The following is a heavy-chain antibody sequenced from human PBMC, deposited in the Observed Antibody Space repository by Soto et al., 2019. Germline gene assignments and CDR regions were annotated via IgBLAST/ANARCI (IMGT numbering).Heavy chain of an antibody. CDR3: AKDLAIFGVVGSNDMDV. CDR2: ISYDGSNK. CDR1: GFTFSSYG. D-gene: IGHD3-3*01. J-gene: IGHJ6*03. V-gene: IGHV3-30*18. Sequence: PGGSLRLSCAASGFTFSSYGMHWVRQAPGKGLEWVAVISYDGSNKYYADSVKGRFTISRDNSKNTLYLQMNSLRAEDTAVYYCAKDLAIFGVVGSNDMDVWGKGTTVTVSS.